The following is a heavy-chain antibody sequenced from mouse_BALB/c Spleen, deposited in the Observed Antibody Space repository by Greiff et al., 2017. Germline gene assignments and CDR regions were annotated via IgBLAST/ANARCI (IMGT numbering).Heavy chain of an antibody. V-gene: IGHV1-5*01. CDR1: GYTFTSYW. J-gene: IGHJ2*01. Sequence: DVKLVESGTVLARPGASVKMSCKASGYTFTSYWMHWVKQRPGQGLEWIGAIYPGNSDTSYNQKFKGKAKLTAVTSTSTAYMELSSLTNEDSAVYYCTREDYDYYFDYWGQGTTLTVSS. D-gene: IGHD2-4*01. CDR2: IYPGNSDT. CDR3: TREDYDYYFDY.